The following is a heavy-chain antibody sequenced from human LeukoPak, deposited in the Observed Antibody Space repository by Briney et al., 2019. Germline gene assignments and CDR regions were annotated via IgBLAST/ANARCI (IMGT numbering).Heavy chain of an antibody. CDR1: GGSISSYY. D-gene: IGHD3-3*01. V-gene: IGHV4-59*01. Sequence: PSETLSLTCTVSGGSISSYYWSWIRQPPGKGLEGIGYIYYSGSTNYNPSLKTRVTISVDTSKNQFSLKLSSVTAADPAVYYCASYDFWSGYYYDYWGQGTLVTVSS. J-gene: IGHJ4*02. CDR2: IYYSGST. CDR3: ASYDFWSGYYYDY.